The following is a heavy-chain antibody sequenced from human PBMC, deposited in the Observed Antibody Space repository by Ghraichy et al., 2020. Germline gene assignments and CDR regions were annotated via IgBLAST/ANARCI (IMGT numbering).Heavy chain of an antibody. CDR1: GFTFSSYD. Sequence: GGSLRLSCAASGFTFSSYDMHWVRQATGKGLEWVSAIGTAGDTYYPGSVKGRFTISRENAKNSLYLQMNSLRAGDTAVYYCARGEYSSSWPEAFDIWGQGTMVTVSS. CDR2: IGTAGDT. J-gene: IGHJ3*02. V-gene: IGHV3-13*04. D-gene: IGHD6-13*01. CDR3: ARGEYSSSWPEAFDI.